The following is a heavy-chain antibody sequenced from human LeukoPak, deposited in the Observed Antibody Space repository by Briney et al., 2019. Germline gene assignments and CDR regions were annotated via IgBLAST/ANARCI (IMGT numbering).Heavy chain of an antibody. D-gene: IGHD3-10*01. CDR1: VGSNSSYY. V-gene: IGHV4-59*01. Sequence: SSETLSLTCTVSVGSNSSYYWSWIRQPPGEGLEWIGYIYYSGSTNSNPSLKSRVTISIDTSKNQFSLKLNSVTAADTATYYCASHYGSGFGYWGQGNLVTVSS. CDR3: ASHYGSGFGY. J-gene: IGHJ4*02. CDR2: IYYSGST.